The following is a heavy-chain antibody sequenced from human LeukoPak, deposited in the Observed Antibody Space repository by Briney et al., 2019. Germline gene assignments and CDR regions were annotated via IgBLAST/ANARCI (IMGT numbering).Heavy chain of an antibody. D-gene: IGHD3-3*01. V-gene: IGHV1-2*02. CDR1: GYTFTGYY. CDR2: INPNSGGT. J-gene: IGHJ6*03. CDR3: ARGGVVIIYYHYYYMDV. Sequence: ASVKVSCKASGYTFTGYYMHWVRQAPGQGLEWMGWINPNSGGTNYAQKFQGRVTMTRDTSISTAYMELSRLRSDDTAVYYCARGGVVIIYYHYYYMDVWGKGTTVTVSS.